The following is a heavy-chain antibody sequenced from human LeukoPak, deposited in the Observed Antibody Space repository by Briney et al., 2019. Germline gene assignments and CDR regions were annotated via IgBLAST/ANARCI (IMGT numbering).Heavy chain of an antibody. J-gene: IGHJ3*02. D-gene: IGHD6-19*01. CDR3: ARDSSSGWFDAFDI. V-gene: IGHV3-33*01. CDR1: GFRFSTYG. CDR2: IWYDGSNK. Sequence: PGGSLRLSCAASGFRFSTYGMHWVRQAPGKGLEWVAVIWYDGSNKYYADSVKGRFTISRDNSKNTLYLQMNSLRAEDTAVYYCARDSSSGWFDAFDIWGQGTMVTVS.